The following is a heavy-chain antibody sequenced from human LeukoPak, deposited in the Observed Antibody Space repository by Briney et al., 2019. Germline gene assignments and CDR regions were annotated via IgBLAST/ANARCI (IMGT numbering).Heavy chain of an antibody. J-gene: IGHJ4*02. CDR1: GGSISSGDYY. CDR2: IYYSGST. D-gene: IGHD3-10*01. Sequence: SETLSFTCTVSGGSISSGDYYWSWIRQPPGKGLEWIGYIYYSGSTYYNPSLKSRVTISVDTSKNQFSLKLSSVTAADTAVYYCAREKITMVRGVTVAGIDYWGQGTLVTVSS. CDR3: AREKITMVRGVTVAGIDY. V-gene: IGHV4-30-4*01.